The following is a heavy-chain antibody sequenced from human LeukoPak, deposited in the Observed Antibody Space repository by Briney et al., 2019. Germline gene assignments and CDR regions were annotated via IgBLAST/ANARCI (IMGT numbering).Heavy chain of an antibody. CDR1: GFTFGGYA. Sequence: GGSLRLSCTASGFTFGGYAMSWVRQAPGKGLEWVGFIRSKAYGGTTEYAASVKGRFTISRDDSKSIAYLQMNSLKTEDTAVYYCTSPGGSGWYYNYWGQGTLVTVSS. V-gene: IGHV3-49*04. D-gene: IGHD6-19*01. CDR2: IRSKAYGGTT. CDR3: TSPGGSGWYYNY. J-gene: IGHJ4*02.